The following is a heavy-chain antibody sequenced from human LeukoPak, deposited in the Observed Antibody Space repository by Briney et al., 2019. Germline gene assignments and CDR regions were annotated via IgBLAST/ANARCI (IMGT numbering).Heavy chain of an antibody. CDR1: GYTFSGTGWY. V-gene: IGHV1-2*02. CDR2: IHPNNGDT. J-gene: IGHJ4*02. Sequence: SVKVSCKASGYTFSGTGWYLYWLRQAPGQELECIGWIHPNNGDTAYAQKFDGRVAMTRDTSISTAYMELRRLRPDDTAVYFCARDGPAQMVDLDYWGQGTLVTVSS. D-gene: IGHD3-10*01. CDR3: ARDGPAQMVDLDY.